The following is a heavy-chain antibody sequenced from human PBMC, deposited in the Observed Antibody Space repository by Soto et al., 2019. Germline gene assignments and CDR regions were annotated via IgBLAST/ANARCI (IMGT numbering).Heavy chain of an antibody. CDR2: IWYDGSNK. CDR1: GFTFSSYG. V-gene: IGHV3-33*01. J-gene: IGHJ5*02. CDR3: ARGDYGDYRYNWFDP. Sequence: QVQLVESGGGVVQPGRSLRLSCAASGFTFSSYGMHWVRQAPGKGLEWVAVIWYDGSNKYYADSVKGRFTISRDNSKSTLYLQMNSLRAEDTAVYYCARGDYGDYRYNWFDPWGQGTLVTVSS. D-gene: IGHD4-17*01.